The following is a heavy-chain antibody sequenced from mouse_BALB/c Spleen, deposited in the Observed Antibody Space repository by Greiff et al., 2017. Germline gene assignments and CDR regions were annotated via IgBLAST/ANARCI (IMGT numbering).Heavy chain of an antibody. CDR3: AREGGYYYGSSYFAY. CDR1: GYSFTGYF. D-gene: IGHD1-1*01. CDR2: INPYNGDT. Sequence: EVQLQQSGPELVKPGASVKISCKASGYSFTGYFMNWVMQSHGKSLEWIGRINPYNGDTFYNQKFKGKATLTVDKSSSTAHMELRSLASEDSAVYYCAREGGYYYGSSYFAYWGQGTLVTVSA. V-gene: IGHV1-20*02. J-gene: IGHJ3*01.